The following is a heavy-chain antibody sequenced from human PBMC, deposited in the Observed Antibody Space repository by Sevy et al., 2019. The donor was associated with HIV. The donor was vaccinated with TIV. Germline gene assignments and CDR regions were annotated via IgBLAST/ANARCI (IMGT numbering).Heavy chain of an antibody. CDR3: ARHCSSISCSHAFDI. D-gene: IGHD2-2*01. CDR1: SGSFSGYY. CDR2: INHSGSA. Sequence: SETLSLTCAVYSGSFSGYYWSWIRQPPGKGLEWIGEINHSGSANYNPSLKSRVTISVDTSKNQFSLKLSSVTAAETAVYYCARHCSSISCSHAFDIWGLGTMVTVSS. V-gene: IGHV4-34*01. J-gene: IGHJ3*02.